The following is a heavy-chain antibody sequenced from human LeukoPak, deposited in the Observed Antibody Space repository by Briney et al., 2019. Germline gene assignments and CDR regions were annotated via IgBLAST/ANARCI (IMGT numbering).Heavy chain of an antibody. D-gene: IGHD2-2*01. Sequence: SEPLSLTCTVSGGPISSSSYYWGWIPQPPGKGLEWIGSIYYSGSPYYTPSLKSRVTISVDTSKNQFSLKLSSVTAAGTAVYYCARRGDCSSTSCYVGPWGQGTLVTVSS. V-gene: IGHV4-39*01. CDR1: GGPISSSSYY. J-gene: IGHJ5*02. CDR2: IYYSGSP. CDR3: ARRGDCSSTSCYVGP.